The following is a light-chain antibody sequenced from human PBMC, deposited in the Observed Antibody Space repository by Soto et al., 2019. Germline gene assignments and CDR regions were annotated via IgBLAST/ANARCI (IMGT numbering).Light chain of an antibody. CDR1: QTISSW. J-gene: IGKJ1*01. CDR3: QHYNSYSEA. CDR2: KAS. Sequence: QMTQSPSTLSGSVGDRVTITCRASQTISSWLAWYQQKPGKAPKLLIYKASTLKSGVPSRFSGSGSGTEFTLTISSLQPDDFATYYCQHYNSYSEAFAQGAKV. V-gene: IGKV1-5*03.